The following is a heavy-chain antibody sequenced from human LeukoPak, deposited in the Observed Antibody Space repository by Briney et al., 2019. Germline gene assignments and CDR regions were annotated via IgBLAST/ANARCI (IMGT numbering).Heavy chain of an antibody. J-gene: IGHJ4*02. Sequence: QPAGSLRLSWTATGVTLGEYAMSWVRQAPGKGLEWVGFIRSKAYGGTTEYAASVKGRFTISRDDSKSIAYLQMNSLKTEDTAVYYCTRGPRYYDSSGYYYLDYWGQGTLVAVSS. CDR2: IRSKAYGGTT. CDR3: TRGPRYYDSSGYYYLDY. V-gene: IGHV3-49*04. D-gene: IGHD3-22*01. CDR1: GVTLGEYA.